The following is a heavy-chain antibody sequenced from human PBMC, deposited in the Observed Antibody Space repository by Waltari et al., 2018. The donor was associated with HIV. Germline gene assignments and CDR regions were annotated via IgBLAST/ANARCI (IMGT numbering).Heavy chain of an antibody. J-gene: IGHJ4*02. D-gene: IGHD2-2*02. Sequence: QVQLLESGPGLVNPSETLSLTCAVSGYSVSSGYYWGWIRPPPGKGLVRIVIFYHGGSIYYNPSLKSRVTISVDTSKNQFSLNMNSVTAADTAVYYCTSRVYPYGPFNSWGQGTLVTVSS. CDR3: TSRVYPYGPFNS. CDR2: FYHGGSI. V-gene: IGHV4-38-2*01. CDR1: GYSVSSGYY.